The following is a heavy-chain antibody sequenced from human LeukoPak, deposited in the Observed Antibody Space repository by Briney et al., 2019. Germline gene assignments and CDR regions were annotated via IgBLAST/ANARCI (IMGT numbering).Heavy chain of an antibody. D-gene: IGHD3-22*01. J-gene: IGHJ4*02. CDR1: GFIFRIYG. CDR2: ISYEGDST. V-gene: IGHV3-30*03. CDR3: ARLRSMIETPIDY. Sequence: GGSLRLSCAASGFIFRIYGMHWVRQAPGKGLEWVALISYEGDSTYYADSVKGRFTISRDNAKNSLYLQMNSLRAEDTAVYYCARLRSMIETPIDYWGQGTLVTVSS.